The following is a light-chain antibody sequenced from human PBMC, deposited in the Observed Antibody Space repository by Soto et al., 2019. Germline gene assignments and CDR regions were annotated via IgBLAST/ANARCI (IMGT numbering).Light chain of an antibody. Sequence: QPVLTQPPSASGTPGQRVTISCSGSSSNIGTNYVYWYQQLPGTAPKLLIYSNNERPSGVPDRFSGAKSGTSASLAISGLRSEDEADYYCAAWDDSLRGGVFGGGTQLTVL. CDR1: SSNIGTNY. V-gene: IGLV1-47*02. CDR3: AAWDDSLRGGV. CDR2: SNN. J-gene: IGLJ3*02.